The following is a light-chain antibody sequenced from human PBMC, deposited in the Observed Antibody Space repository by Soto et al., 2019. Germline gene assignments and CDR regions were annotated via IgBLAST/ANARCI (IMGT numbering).Light chain of an antibody. CDR3: SSYAGIFYV. J-gene: IGLJ1*01. V-gene: IGLV2-8*01. Sequence: QSVLTQPPSASGSPGQSVTISCTGTSSDVGGYNYVSWYQQHPGKAPKLMIYEVSKRPSGVPDRFSGSKSGNTASLTVSGLQAEDEADYYCSSYAGIFYVFGTGTKVTVL. CDR1: SSDVGGYNY. CDR2: EVS.